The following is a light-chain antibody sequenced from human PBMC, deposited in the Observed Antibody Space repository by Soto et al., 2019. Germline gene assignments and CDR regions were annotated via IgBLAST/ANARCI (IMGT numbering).Light chain of an antibody. Sequence: QSALTQPASLSGSPGQSVTISCTGSYSDALSHDAVSWYQHRPGKAPKLIIYEGTKRPSGISNRYSGSRSDNLASLTISGLQAEDEADYYCCSYIYSNNWAFGGGTKLTVL. CDR3: CSYIYSNNWA. J-gene: IGLJ3*02. CDR2: EGT. V-gene: IGLV2-23*01. CDR1: YSDALSHDA.